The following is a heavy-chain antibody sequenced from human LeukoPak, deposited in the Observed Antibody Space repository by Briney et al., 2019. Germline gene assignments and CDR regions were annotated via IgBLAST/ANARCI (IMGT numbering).Heavy chain of an antibody. CDR2: IHCGDSDT. D-gene: IGHD3-16*01. Sequence: GESLKISCRGSGYSFTTYWIAWVRQMPGKGLEWMGMIHCGDSDTRYSPSFQGQVTISADKSINTAYLQWSSLEASDTALYYCARHDCWGSYCPGSNWFDPWGQGTLVTVSS. V-gene: IGHV5-51*01. J-gene: IGHJ5*02. CDR3: ARHDCWGSYCPGSNWFDP. CDR1: GYSFTTYW.